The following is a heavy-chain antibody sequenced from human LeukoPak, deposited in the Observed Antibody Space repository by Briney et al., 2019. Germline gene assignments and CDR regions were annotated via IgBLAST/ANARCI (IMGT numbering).Heavy chain of an antibody. D-gene: IGHD2-2*02. Sequence: VASVKVSCKASGGTFSSYAISWVRQAPGQGLEWMGGVIPIFGTANYAQKFQGRVTITADESTSTAYMELSSLRSGDTAVYYCARVQYQLLYSGWFDPWGQGTLVTVSS. CDR2: VIPIFGTA. CDR3: ARVQYQLLYSGWFDP. J-gene: IGHJ5*02. V-gene: IGHV1-69*13. CDR1: GGTFSSYA.